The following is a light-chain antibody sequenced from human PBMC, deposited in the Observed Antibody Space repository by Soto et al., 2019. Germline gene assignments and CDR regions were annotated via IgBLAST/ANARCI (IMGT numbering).Light chain of an antibody. Sequence: HSVLTQPPSASGTPGQRVTISCAGSSSNIGRNTVNWYHQLPGAAPKLLIYNNYQRPSGVPDRFSGSKSGTSASLAISGLQSEDEADYYCAAWDDSLNGHVVFGGGTKLTVL. V-gene: IGLV1-44*01. J-gene: IGLJ2*01. CDR2: NNY. CDR1: SSNIGRNT. CDR3: AAWDDSLNGHVV.